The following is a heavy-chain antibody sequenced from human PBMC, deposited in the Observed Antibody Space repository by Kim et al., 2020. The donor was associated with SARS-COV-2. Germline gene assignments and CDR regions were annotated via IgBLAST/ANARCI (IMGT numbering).Heavy chain of an antibody. CDR1: GGSFSGYY. D-gene: IGHD4-17*01. CDR2: INHSGST. V-gene: IGHV4-34*01. Sequence: SETLSLTCAVYGGSFSGYYWSWIRQPPGKGLEWVGEINHSGSTNYNPSFKSRVTISVDTSKNQFSLKLSSVTAADTAVYYCARGGFDYGGNPEFDYWGQGTLVTVSS. CDR3: ARGGFDYGGNPEFDY. J-gene: IGHJ4*02.